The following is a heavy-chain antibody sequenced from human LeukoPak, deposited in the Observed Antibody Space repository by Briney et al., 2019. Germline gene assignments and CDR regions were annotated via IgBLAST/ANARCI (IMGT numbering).Heavy chain of an antibody. CDR3: ARDCSGGSCYSGFDY. CDR2: IYYSGST. CDR1: VGSISSYY. J-gene: IGHJ4*02. D-gene: IGHD2-15*01. Sequence: SETLSLTCTVSVGSISSYYWSWIRQPPGKGLEWIGYIYYSGSTNYNPSLKSRVTISVDTSKNQFSLKLSSVTAADTAVYYCARDCSGGSCYSGFDYWGQGTLVTVSS. V-gene: IGHV4-59*01.